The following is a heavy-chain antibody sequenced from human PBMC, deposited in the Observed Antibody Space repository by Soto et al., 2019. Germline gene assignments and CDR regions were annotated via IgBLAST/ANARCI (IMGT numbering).Heavy chain of an antibody. V-gene: IGHV3-74*01. CDR1: GFTFSSYW. Sequence: EVQLVESGGGLVQPGGSLRLSCAASGFTFSSYWMHWVRQGPGKGLVWVSRISTDGSSTNLADSVKGRFANSRDNAKSSVYLQMNSLRAEDTAVYYCARGLKGYYGSDYWGQGTLVTVSS. CDR3: ARGLKGYYGSDY. D-gene: IGHD3-10*01. CDR2: ISTDGSST. J-gene: IGHJ4*02.